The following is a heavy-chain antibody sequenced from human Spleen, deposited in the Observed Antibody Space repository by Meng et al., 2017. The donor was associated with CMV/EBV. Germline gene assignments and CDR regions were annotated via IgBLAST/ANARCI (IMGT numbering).Heavy chain of an antibody. V-gene: IGHV3-7*01. D-gene: IGHD2-2*02. J-gene: IGHJ6*02. Sequence: GGSLRLSCAASGFTFSSYWMSWVRQAPGKGLEWVANIKQDGSEKFYVDSVKCRFTISRDNAKNSLYLQINSLRAEDTAVYFCARDLGTASYQFLYAHNYYGMDVWGQGTTVTVSS. CDR1: GFTFSSYW. CDR2: IKQDGSEK. CDR3: ARDLGTASYQFLYAHNYYGMDV.